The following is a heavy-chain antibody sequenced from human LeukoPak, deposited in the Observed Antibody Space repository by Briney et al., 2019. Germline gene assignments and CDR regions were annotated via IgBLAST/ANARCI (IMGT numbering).Heavy chain of an antibody. V-gene: IGHV3-21*01. Sequence: GGSLRLSCAASGFTFSSYNMNWVRQAPGKGLEWVLSISSSSSYIYYADSVKGRFTISRDNAKNSLYLQMNSLRAEDTAVYYCARDFSTVTTIWGQGTLVTVSS. D-gene: IGHD4-17*01. CDR1: GFTFSSYN. CDR3: ARDFSTVTTI. CDR2: ISSSSSYI. J-gene: IGHJ4*02.